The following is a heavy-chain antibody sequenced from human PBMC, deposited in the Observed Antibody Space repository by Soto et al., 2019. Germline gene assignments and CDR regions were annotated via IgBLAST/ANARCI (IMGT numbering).Heavy chain of an antibody. D-gene: IGHD5-18*01. J-gene: IGHJ6*02. CDR3: ARGGAVDTAMVIIYYGMDV. Sequence: QVQLVQSGAEVKNPGSSVKVSCKASGGTFSSYAISWVRQAPGQGLEWMGGIIPIFGTANYAQKFQGRVTITVYEATSTAYMELSSLRSEDTAVYYCARGGAVDTAMVIIYYGMDVWGQGTTVTFSS. CDR2: IIPIFGTA. V-gene: IGHV1-69*01. CDR1: GGTFSSYA.